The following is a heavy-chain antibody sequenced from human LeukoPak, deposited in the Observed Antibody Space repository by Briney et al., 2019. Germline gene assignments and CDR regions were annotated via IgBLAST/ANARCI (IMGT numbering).Heavy chain of an antibody. CDR2: IYSGGST. Sequence: PGGSLRLSCAASGFTVSSSFLSWVRQPPGKGLEWVSDIYSGGSTYYADSVKGRFTISRDNSKNTLYLQMNSLRAEDTAVYYCTRGGGGSFPHYWGQGTLVTVSS. CDR1: GFTVSSSF. V-gene: IGHV3-53*01. D-gene: IGHD2-21*01. J-gene: IGHJ4*02. CDR3: TRGGGGSFPHY.